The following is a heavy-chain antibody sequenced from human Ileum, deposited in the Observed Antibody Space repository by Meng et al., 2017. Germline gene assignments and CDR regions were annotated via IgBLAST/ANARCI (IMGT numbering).Heavy chain of an antibody. CDR3: ASPLGY. CDR1: DFIVASDY. J-gene: IGHJ4*02. D-gene: IGHD3-10*01. Sequence: GESLKISCAASDFIVASDYMFWVRQAPGKGLEWVSVIYNGGSTFYTDSVKGRFTISRDISKNTLYLQMNSLRAEDTAVYYCASPLGYWGQGTLVTVSS. V-gene: IGHV3-53*01. CDR2: IYNGGST.